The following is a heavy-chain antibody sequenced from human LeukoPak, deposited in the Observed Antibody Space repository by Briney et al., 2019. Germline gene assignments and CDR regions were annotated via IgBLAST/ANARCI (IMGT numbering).Heavy chain of an antibody. CDR2: IKQDGSEK. CDR3: ARKNGLDY. Sequence: SGGSLRLSCAASGFTFNSYRMSWVRQAPGKGLEWVANIKQDGSEKYYVDSVKGRFTISRDNAKNSLYLQMNSLRAEDTAVYYCARKNGLDYWGQGTLVTVSS. J-gene: IGHJ4*02. CDR1: GFTFNSYR. V-gene: IGHV3-7*01.